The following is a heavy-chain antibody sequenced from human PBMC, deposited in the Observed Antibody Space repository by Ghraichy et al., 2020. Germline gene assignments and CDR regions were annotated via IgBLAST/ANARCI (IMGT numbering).Heavy chain of an antibody. CDR1: GYTFTND. D-gene: IGHD2-15*01. CDR3: ARGRVAPDCSGGSCYHFDY. Sequence: ASVKVSCKASGYTFTNDINWVRQATGQGLEWMGWMNANSGNTGYAQKFQGRVTMTRDTSISTAYMELSSLRSDDTAVYYCARGRVAPDCSGGSCYHFDYWGQGTLVSVSS. J-gene: IGHJ4*02. CDR2: MNANSGNT. V-gene: IGHV1-8*01.